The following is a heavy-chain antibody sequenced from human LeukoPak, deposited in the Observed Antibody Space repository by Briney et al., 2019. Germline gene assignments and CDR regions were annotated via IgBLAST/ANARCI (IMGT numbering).Heavy chain of an antibody. V-gene: IGHV1-2*02. Sequence: ASVKVSCKASGYTFTGYYIHWVRQAPGQGLEWMGWINPNSGGTNYAQKFQGRVTMTRDTSISTAYMELSRLRSDDTAVYYCTREKIGSGYDQDLDYWGQGTMVTVSS. J-gene: IGHJ4*02. D-gene: IGHD5-12*01. CDR2: INPNSGGT. CDR3: TREKIGSGYDQDLDY. CDR1: GYTFTGYY.